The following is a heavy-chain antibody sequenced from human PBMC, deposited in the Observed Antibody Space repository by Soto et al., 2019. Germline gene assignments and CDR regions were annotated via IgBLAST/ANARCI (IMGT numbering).Heavy chain of an antibody. CDR3: ARDNGIAGSFDP. CDR2: ITSSSTTI. D-gene: IGHD6-13*01. J-gene: IGHJ5*02. CDR1: GFTFSTYS. V-gene: IGHV3-48*02. Sequence: GSLRLSCAASGFTFSTYSMNWVRQAPGKGLEWISYITSSSTTIFYADSVKGRFTISRDNAKNSLYLQMNSLRDEDTSVYYCARDNGIAGSFDPWGQGTLVTVPS.